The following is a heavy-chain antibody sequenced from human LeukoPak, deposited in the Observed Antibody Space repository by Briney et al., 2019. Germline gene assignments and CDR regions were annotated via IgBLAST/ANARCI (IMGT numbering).Heavy chain of an antibody. CDR1: GFTFSSYA. CDR3: AKNGDRGAYCSGGSCYPYYYYYMDV. V-gene: IGHV3-23*01. CDR2: ISGSDGST. J-gene: IGHJ6*03. D-gene: IGHD2-15*01. Sequence: GGSLRLSCTASGFTFSSYAMSWVRQAPGKGLEWVSAISGSDGSTYYADSVKGRFTISRDNSKNTLYLQMNSLRAEDTAIYYCAKNGDRGAYCSGGSCYPYYYYYMDVWGKGTTVTISS.